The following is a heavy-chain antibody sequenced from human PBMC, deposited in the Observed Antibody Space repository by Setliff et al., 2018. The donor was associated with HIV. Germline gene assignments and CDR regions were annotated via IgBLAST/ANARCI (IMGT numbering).Heavy chain of an antibody. D-gene: IGHD3-16*01. CDR1: TDSFSNFH. CDR2: IFGSGTT. CDR3: ARDRSKYGTGSSAYNWFDP. V-gene: IGHV4-4*07. J-gene: IGHJ5*02. Sequence: SETLSLTCSVSTDSFSNFHWSWMRQPAGKGLEWIGRIFGSGTTHYNPSLKSRVTMSIDTSKNQFSLKLNSVTAADTAVYFCARDRSKYGTGSSAYNWFDPWGLGTLVTAPQ.